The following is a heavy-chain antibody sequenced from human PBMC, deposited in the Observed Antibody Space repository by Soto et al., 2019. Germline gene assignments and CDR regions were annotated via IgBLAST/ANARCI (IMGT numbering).Heavy chain of an antibody. V-gene: IGHV4-39*01. CDR3: ARQKGLWYFDL. CDR1: GGSISSSSYY. Sequence: QLQLQESGPGLVKPSETLSLTCTVSGGSISSSSYYWGWIRQPPGKGLEWIGSIYYSGSTYYNPSLKCRVTISVDTSKNQFSLKLSSVTAADTAVYYCARQKGLWYFDLWGRGTLVTVSS. J-gene: IGHJ2*01. CDR2: IYYSGST.